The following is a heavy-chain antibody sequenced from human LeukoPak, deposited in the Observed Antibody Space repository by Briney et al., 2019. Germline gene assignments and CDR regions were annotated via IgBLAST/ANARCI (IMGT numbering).Heavy chain of an antibody. J-gene: IGHJ6*03. CDR3: ARIGYGSGSYYYYYYYYMDV. Sequence: PGGSLRLSCAASGFTVSSNYMSWVRQAPGKGLEWVSVIYSGGSTYYADSVKGRFTISRDNSKNTLYLQMNSLRAEDTAVYYCARIGYGSGSYYYYYYYYMDVWGKGTTVTISS. CDR1: GFTVSSNY. D-gene: IGHD3-10*01. V-gene: IGHV3-53*01. CDR2: IYSGGST.